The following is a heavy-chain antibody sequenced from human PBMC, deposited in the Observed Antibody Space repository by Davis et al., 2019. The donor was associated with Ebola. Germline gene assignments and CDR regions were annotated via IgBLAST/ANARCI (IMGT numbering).Heavy chain of an antibody. CDR2: IWYDGSNK. V-gene: IGHV3-33*01. J-gene: IGHJ4*02. D-gene: IGHD1-26*01. Sequence: LSLTCAASGFTFSSYGMHWVRQAPGKGLEWVAVIWYDGSNKYYADCVKGRFTISRDNSKNTLYLQMNSLRAEDTAVYYCARVDSGSYYDFDYWGQGTLVTVSS. CDR1: GFTFSSYG. CDR3: ARVDSGSYYDFDY.